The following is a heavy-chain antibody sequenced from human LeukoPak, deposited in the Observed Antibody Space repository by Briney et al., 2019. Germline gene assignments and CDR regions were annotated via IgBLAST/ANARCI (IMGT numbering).Heavy chain of an antibody. J-gene: IGHJ4*02. CDR1: GFTFSSYS. V-gene: IGHV3-48*04. CDR3: ARDLSRITMVRGVYLEVDY. Sequence: GGSLRLSCAASGFTFSSYSMNWVRQAPGKGLEWVSYISSSSSTIYYADSVKGRFTISRDNAKNSLYLQMNSLRAEDTAVYYCARDLSRITMVRGVYLEVDYWGQGTLVTVSS. D-gene: IGHD3-10*01. CDR2: ISSSSSTI.